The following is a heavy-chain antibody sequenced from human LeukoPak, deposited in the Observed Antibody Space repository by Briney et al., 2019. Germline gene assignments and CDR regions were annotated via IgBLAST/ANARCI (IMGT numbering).Heavy chain of an antibody. Sequence: SETLSLTCTVSGGSISSYYWSWIRQPPGKGLEWIGYIYYSGSTNYNPSLKSRVTISVDTSKNQFSLKLSSVTAADTAVYYCAREGPPLQVAYYYGMDVWGQGTTVTVSS. CDR1: GGSISSYY. CDR2: IYYSGST. V-gene: IGHV4-59*01. CDR3: AREGPPLQVAYYYGMDV. J-gene: IGHJ6*02.